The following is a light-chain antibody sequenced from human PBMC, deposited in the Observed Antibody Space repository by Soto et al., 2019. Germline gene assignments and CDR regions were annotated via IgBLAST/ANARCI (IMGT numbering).Light chain of an antibody. Sequence: QSVLTQPPSASASLGASVTLTCTLSSGYSNYKVDWYQQRPGKGPRFVMRVGTGGIVGSKGDGIPDRFSVLGSGLNRYLTIKNIQEEDESDYHCGADHGSGSNFVGVFGTGTKLTVL. CDR3: GADHGSGSNFVGV. CDR2: VGTGGIVG. J-gene: IGLJ1*01. CDR1: SGYSNYK. V-gene: IGLV9-49*01.